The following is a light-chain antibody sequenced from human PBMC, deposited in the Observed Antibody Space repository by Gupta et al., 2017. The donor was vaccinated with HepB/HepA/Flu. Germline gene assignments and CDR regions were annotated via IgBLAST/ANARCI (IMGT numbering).Light chain of an antibody. V-gene: IGKV3-11*01. J-gene: IGKJ1*01. CDR1: EPVSIF. CDR3: QQRTNWA. Sequence: EGVLTQSPETLSLSPGETATLSCSASEPVSIFLAWYQQRPGQSPRLLIYDASARAAGVPARFSGSGSGTEFTLTISGLEPEDFAIYYCQQRTNWAFGQGTKVELK. CDR2: DAS.